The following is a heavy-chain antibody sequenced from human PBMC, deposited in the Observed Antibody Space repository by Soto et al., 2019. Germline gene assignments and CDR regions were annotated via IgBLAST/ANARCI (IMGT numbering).Heavy chain of an antibody. CDR1: GFTFSSYN. CDR3: AGTRRDGYNNSYYYYGMDV. V-gene: IGHV3-21*01. J-gene: IGHJ6*02. CDR2: ISSSSSYI. Sequence: EVQLVESGGGLVKPGGSLRLSCAASGFTFSSYNMNWVRQAPGKGLEWVSSISSSSSYIYYADSVKGRFTSSRDNAKNSLYLQMNSLRAEDTAVYYCAGTRRDGYNNSYYYYGMDVWGQGTTATVPS. D-gene: IGHD5-12*01.